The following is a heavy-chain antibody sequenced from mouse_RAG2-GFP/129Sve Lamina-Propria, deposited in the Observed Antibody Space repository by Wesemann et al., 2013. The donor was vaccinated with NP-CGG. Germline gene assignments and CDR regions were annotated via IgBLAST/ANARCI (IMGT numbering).Heavy chain of an antibody. V-gene: IGHV1-14*01. J-gene: IGHJ3*01. CDR3: AREGRAPIYYDYDGFAY. Sequence: EVQLQQSGPELVKPGASVKMSCKASGYTFTSYVMHWVKQKPGQGLEWIGYINPYNDGTKYNEKFKGKATLTSDKSSSTAYMELSSLTSEDSAVYYCAREGRAPIYYDYDGFAYWGQGTLVTVSA. CDR1: GYTFTSYV. CDR2: INPYNDGT. D-gene: IGHD2-4*01.